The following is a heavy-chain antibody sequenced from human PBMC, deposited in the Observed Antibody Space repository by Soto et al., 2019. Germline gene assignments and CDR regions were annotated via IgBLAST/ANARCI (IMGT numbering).Heavy chain of an antibody. CDR3: ARGGGGYYDILTGYYPLDP. V-gene: IGHV4-31*03. D-gene: IGHD3-9*01. CDR2: IYYCGST. CDR1: GGSISSGGYY. Sequence: QVQLQESGPGLVKPSQTLSLSCTVSGGSISSGGYYWSWIRQHPGKGLEWIGYIYYCGSTYYNPSLKSRVTISVDTSKNQFSLKLSSVTAADTAVYYCARGGGGYYDILTGYYPLDPWGRGTPVTVSS. J-gene: IGHJ5*02.